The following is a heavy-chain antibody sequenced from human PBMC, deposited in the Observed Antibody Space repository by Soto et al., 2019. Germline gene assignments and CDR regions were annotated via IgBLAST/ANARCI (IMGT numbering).Heavy chain of an antibody. Sequence: PSVKVACKASGYTFTGYYMHWVRQAPGQGLEWMGWINPNSGGTNYAQKFQGRVTMTRDTSISTAYMELSRLRSDDTAVYYCARDLEAVCITGTTTNPHDYWGQGTLVRVSS. CDR3: ARDLEAVCITGTTTNPHDY. CDR2: INPNSGGT. V-gene: IGHV1-2*02. CDR1: GYTFTGYY. J-gene: IGHJ4*02. D-gene: IGHD1-20*01.